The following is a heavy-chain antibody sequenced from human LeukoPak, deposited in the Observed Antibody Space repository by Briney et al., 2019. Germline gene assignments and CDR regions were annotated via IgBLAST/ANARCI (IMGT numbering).Heavy chain of an antibody. J-gene: IGHJ4*02. CDR3: ARGYSLDY. CDR2: IYYSGST. V-gene: IGHV4-30-4*08. D-gene: IGHD5-18*01. Sequence: SETLSLTCTVSGGSISSGGYYWSWIRQHPGKGLEWIGYIYYSGSTYYNPSLKSRVTISVDTSKNQLSLNLSSVTAADTAVYYCARGYSLDYWGQGTLVTVSS. CDR1: GGSISSGGYY.